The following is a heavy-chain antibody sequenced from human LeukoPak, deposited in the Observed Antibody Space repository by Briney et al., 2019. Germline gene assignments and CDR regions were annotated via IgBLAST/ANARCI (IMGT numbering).Heavy chain of an antibody. J-gene: IGHJ4*02. CDR1: GYSFNTYW. Sequence: GESLKISCKGSGYSFNTYWIGWVRQMPGKGLEWMGIIYPGDSDTRYSPSFQGQVTISADKSISTAYLQWSSLKASDTAMYYCARRGTTWFGELLYYFDYWGQGTLVTVSS. V-gene: IGHV5-51*01. CDR3: ARRGTTWFGELLYYFDY. CDR2: IYPGDSDT. D-gene: IGHD3-10*01.